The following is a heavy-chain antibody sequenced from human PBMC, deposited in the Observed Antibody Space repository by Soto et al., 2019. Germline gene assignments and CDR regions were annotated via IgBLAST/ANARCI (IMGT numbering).Heavy chain of an antibody. CDR3: ARDGDRDAFDI. CDR2: ISYDGSNK. D-gene: IGHD7-27*01. V-gene: IGHV3-30*04. CDR1: GFTFSSYA. Sequence: GGSLRLSCAASGFTFSSYAMHWVRQAPGKGLEWVAVISYDGSNKYYADSVKGRFTISRDNSKNTLYLQMNSLRAEDTAVYDCARDGDRDAFDIWGQGTMVTVSS. J-gene: IGHJ3*02.